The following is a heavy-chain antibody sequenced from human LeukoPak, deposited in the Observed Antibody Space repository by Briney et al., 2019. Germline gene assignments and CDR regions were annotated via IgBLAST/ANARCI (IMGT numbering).Heavy chain of an antibody. CDR1: GFTFSNYG. J-gene: IGHJ4*02. D-gene: IGHD6-13*01. CDR3: ARDKSWYSDY. Sequence: PGGSLRLSCVASGFTFSNYGMHWVRQAPGKGVEWVAVICYDGSIQYYADSVQGRFTISRDSSDNTLYLQMNSLRAEDTAVYYCARDKSWYSDYWGQGTLVTVSS. CDR2: ICYDGSIQ. V-gene: IGHV3-33*08.